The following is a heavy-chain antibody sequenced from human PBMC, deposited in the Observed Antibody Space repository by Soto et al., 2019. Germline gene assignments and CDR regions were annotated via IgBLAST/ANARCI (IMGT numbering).Heavy chain of an antibody. D-gene: IGHD3-22*01. CDR1: GFTFSSYG. CDR2: ISYDGSNK. J-gene: IGHJ4*02. CDR3: AKGGYDSSGYLTRWESDYFDY. V-gene: IGHV3-30*18. Sequence: QVQLVESGGGVVQPGRSLRLSCAASGFTFSSYGMHWFRQAPGKGLEWVAVISYDGSNKYYADSVKGRFTISTDNSKNTLYLQLNSLRSEDTAVYSWAKGGYDSSGYLTRWESDYFDYWGQGTMVTVSS.